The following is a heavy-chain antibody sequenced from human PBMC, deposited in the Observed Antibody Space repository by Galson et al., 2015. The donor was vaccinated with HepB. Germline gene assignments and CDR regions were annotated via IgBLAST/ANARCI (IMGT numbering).Heavy chain of an antibody. CDR1: GYTLTELS. CDR2: FDPEDGET. CDR3: ATARSDYYDSSGPSWHDAFDI. D-gene: IGHD3-22*01. V-gene: IGHV1-24*01. J-gene: IGHJ3*02. Sequence: SVKVSCKVSGYTLTELSMHWVRQAPGKGLEWMGGFDPEDGETIYAQKFQGRVTMTEDTSTDTAYMELSSLRSEDTAVYYCATARSDYYDSSGPSWHDAFDIWGQGTMVTVSS.